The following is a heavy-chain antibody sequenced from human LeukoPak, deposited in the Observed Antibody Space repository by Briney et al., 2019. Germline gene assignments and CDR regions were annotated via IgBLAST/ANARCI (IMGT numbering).Heavy chain of an antibody. CDR2: IIPIFVTA. V-gene: IGHV1-69*01. Sequence: SVKVSCKASGGTFSSYAISWVRQAPGQGLEWMGGIIPIFVTANYAQKFQSRVTITADESTSTAYIERSSLRSEDTAVYYCARVAGTHPWFDPWGQGTLVTVSS. J-gene: IGHJ5*02. CDR1: GGTFSSYA. CDR3: ARVAGTHPWFDP. D-gene: IGHD1-7*01.